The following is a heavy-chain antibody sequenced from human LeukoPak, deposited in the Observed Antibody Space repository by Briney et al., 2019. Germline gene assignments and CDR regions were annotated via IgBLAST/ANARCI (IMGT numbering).Heavy chain of an antibody. Sequence: SETLSLTCAVYGGSFSGYYWSWIRQPPGKGLAWIGEINHCGSTNYNPSLKSRVTISVDTSKNQFSLKLSSVTAADTAVYYCARGGGDYDYVWGSYRLGYYYYYMDVWGKGTTVTVSS. CDR1: GGSFSGYY. V-gene: IGHV4-34*01. D-gene: IGHD3-16*02. CDR3: ARGGGDYDYVWGSYRLGYYYYYMDV. CDR2: INHCGST. J-gene: IGHJ6*03.